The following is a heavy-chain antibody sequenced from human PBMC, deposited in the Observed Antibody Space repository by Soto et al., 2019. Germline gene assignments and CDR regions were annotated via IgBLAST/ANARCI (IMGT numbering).Heavy chain of an antibody. CDR1: GGSISSSRYY. V-gene: IGHV4-39*01. CDR2: ISSTGST. D-gene: IGHD6-13*01. J-gene: IGHJ6*02. Sequence: SPTLSLTCTVSGGSISSSRYYLGWIRQPPGKGLEGIGSISSTGSTYYNPSLKSRVTISVDTSKNQFSLKLSSVTAADTAVYYCARQAAGSIYYYYYYGMDVWGQGTTVT. CDR3: ARQAAGSIYYYYYYGMDV.